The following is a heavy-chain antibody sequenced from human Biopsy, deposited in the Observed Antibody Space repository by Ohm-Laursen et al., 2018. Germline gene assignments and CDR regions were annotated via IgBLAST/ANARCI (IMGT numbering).Heavy chain of an antibody. J-gene: IGHJ3*02. V-gene: IGHV4-34*01. Sequence: TLSLTCAVYGGSLSGYYWNWIRQSPGKGLEWIGEINHRGFTSNNPSLKSRVTISVDTSKNQFSLKLGFVTAADTAVYYCAKNLAVSSYALDIWGQGTMVTVSS. CDR1: GGSLSGYY. CDR2: INHRGFT. CDR3: AKNLAVSSYALDI. D-gene: IGHD2/OR15-2a*01.